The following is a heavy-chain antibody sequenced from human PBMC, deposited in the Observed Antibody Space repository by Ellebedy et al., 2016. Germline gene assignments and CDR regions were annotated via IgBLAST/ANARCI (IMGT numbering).Heavy chain of an antibody. Sequence: GGSLRLSXAASGFTFSSYAMSWVRQAPGKGLEWVSAISGSGGSTYYADSVKGRFTISRDNSKNTLYLQMNSLRAEDTAVYYCARELPEDAGYYYYYMDVWGKGTTVTVSS. V-gene: IGHV3-23*01. CDR2: ISGSGGST. D-gene: IGHD3-10*01. CDR1: GFTFSSYA. CDR3: ARELPEDAGYYYYYMDV. J-gene: IGHJ6*03.